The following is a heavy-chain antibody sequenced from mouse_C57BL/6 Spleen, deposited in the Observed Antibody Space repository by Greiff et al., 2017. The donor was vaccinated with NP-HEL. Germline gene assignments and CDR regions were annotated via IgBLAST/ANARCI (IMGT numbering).Heavy chain of an antibody. Sequence: VQLQQPGAELVKPGASVKLSCKASGYTFTSYWMHWVKQRPGQGLEWIGMIHPNSGSTNYNEKFKSKATLTVDKSSSTAYMQLSSLTSEDSAVYYCARGEGIYYDYEGYYAMDYWGQGTSVTVSS. D-gene: IGHD2-4*01. CDR1: GYTFTSYW. CDR3: ARGEGIYYDYEGYYAMDY. CDR2: IHPNSGST. V-gene: IGHV1-64*01. J-gene: IGHJ4*01.